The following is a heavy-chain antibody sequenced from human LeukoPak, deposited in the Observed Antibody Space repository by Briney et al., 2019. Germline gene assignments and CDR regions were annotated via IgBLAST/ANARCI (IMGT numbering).Heavy chain of an antibody. J-gene: IGHJ6*03. D-gene: IGHD5-24*01. V-gene: IGHV4-39*07. CDR2: IYYSGST. Sequence: SQTLSLTCTVSGGSISSGGYYWSWIRQPPGKGLEWIGAIYYSGSTYYSPSLKSRVTISVDTSKNQLSLKLRSVTAADTAVYYCASVWDGYNYYYYYMDVWGKGTTVTVSS. CDR1: GGSISSGGYY. CDR3: ASVWDGYNYYYYYMDV.